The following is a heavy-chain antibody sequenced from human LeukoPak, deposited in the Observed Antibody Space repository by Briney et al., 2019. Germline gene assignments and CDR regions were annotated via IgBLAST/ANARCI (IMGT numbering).Heavy chain of an antibody. Sequence: GGSLRLSCAASGFTLSDYWIHWVRQAPGKGLVWVSHINSDGSSATYADSVKGRFTISRDNAKNTVYLQMNSLRAEDTAVYFCARGGVGCFDYWGQGALVTVSS. V-gene: IGHV3-74*01. CDR3: ARGGVGCFDY. CDR2: INSDGSSA. CDR1: GFTLSDYW. J-gene: IGHJ4*02. D-gene: IGHD6-19*01.